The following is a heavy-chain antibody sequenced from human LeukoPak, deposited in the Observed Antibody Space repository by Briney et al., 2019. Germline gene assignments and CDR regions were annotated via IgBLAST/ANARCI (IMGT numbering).Heavy chain of an antibody. CDR1: GYTFTGYY. V-gene: IGHV1-2*02. Sequence: ASVKVSCKASGYTFTGYYMHWVRQAPGQGLEWMGWINPNSGDANYAQKFQGRVTMTRDTSISTAYMELTSLIPDDTAVYYCARRSAADCDYWGQGTLVTVSS. J-gene: IGHJ4*02. D-gene: IGHD2-15*01. CDR2: INPNSGDA. CDR3: ARRSAADCDY.